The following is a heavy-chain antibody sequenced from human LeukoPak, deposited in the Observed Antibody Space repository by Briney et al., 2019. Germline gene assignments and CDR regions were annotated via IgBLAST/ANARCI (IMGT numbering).Heavy chain of an antibody. CDR3: ARDRDTAIMVPTLIDY. Sequence: PGGSLRLSCAASGFTFSTYGMHWVRQAPGKRLEWVAVISKDGGDKYYADSVKGRFTISRDNSKNTLYLQINSLRAEDTAVYYCARDRDTAIMVPTLIDYWGRGTLVTVSS. CDR1: GFTFSTYG. V-gene: IGHV3-30*03. D-gene: IGHD5-18*01. J-gene: IGHJ4*02. CDR2: ISKDGGDK.